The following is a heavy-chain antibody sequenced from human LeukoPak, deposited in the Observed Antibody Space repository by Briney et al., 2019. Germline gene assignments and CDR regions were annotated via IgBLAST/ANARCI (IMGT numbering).Heavy chain of an antibody. CDR2: LNPDSAGT. J-gene: IGHJ5*02. V-gene: IGHV1-2*02. D-gene: IGHD3-10*01. CDR1: GYTFNGYY. Sequence: ASVKVSCKASGYTFNGYYMHWVRQAPGQGLEWMGWLNPDSAGTNFAQKFQGRVTMTRDTSISTVYMDLSRLTSDDTAVYYCAREYSRPLETMVRGKQSRRGWFDPWGQGTLVTVSS. CDR3: AREYSRPLETMVRGKQSRRGWFDP.